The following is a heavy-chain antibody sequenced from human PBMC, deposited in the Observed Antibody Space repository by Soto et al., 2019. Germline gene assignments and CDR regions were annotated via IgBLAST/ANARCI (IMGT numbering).Heavy chain of an antibody. Sequence: SETLSLTCTVSGGSISSGDYYWSWIRQPPGKGLEWIGYIYYSGSTYYNPSLKSRVTISVDTSKNQFSLKLSSVTAADTAVYYCARDRYYYDISGYRGGSSYGMDVWGQGTTVTVPS. CDR2: IYYSGST. CDR1: GGSISSGDYY. J-gene: IGHJ6*02. CDR3: ARDRYYYDISGYRGGSSYGMDV. D-gene: IGHD3-22*01. V-gene: IGHV4-30-4*01.